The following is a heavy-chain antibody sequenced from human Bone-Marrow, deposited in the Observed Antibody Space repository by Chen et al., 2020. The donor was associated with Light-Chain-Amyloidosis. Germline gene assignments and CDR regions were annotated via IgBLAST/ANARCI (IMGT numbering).Heavy chain of an antibody. J-gene: IGHJ6*02. CDR2: IYYSGST. V-gene: IGHV4-39*01. D-gene: IGHD3-22*01. CDR3: VFNYYDSSGYYWGVDYYYGMDV. Sequence: QLQLQESGPGLVKPSETLSLTCTVSGGSISSSSYYWGWIRQPPGKGLEWIGSIYYSGSTYYNPSLKRRVTISVDTSKDQFSLRLSSVTAADTAVYYCVFNYYDSSGYYWGVDYYYGMDVWGQGTTVTVSS. CDR1: GGSISSSSYY.